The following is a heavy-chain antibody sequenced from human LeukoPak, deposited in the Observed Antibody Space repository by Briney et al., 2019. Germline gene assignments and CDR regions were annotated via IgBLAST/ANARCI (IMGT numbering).Heavy chain of an antibody. V-gene: IGHV3-7*01. J-gene: IGHJ4*02. CDR3: TKNTHDY. CDR1: GFTFSGSW. D-gene: IGHD1/OR15-1a*01. Sequence: GESLTLSCAASGFTFSGSWMSWVRQAPGEGLEWVSTINGDGSGKFYVDSVKGRFAISRDDAKSSLFLQMDSLRYEDTAVYYCTKNTHDYWGQGTLVTVSS. CDR2: INGDGSGK.